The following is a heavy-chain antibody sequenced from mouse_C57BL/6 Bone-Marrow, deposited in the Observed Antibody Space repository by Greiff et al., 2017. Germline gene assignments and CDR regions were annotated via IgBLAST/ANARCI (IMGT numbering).Heavy chain of an antibody. CDR1: GYTFTSYW. V-gene: IGHV1-55*01. CDR3: AREAWRFYYAMDY. Sequence: QVHVKQPGAELVKPGASVKMSCKASGYTFTSYWITWVKQRPGQGLAWIGDIYPGSGSTNSHEKFKSKATLTVDTSSRTAYMPLSSLTSEDSAVYYCAREAWRFYYAMDYWGQGTSVTVSS. CDR2: IYPGSGST. J-gene: IGHJ4*01.